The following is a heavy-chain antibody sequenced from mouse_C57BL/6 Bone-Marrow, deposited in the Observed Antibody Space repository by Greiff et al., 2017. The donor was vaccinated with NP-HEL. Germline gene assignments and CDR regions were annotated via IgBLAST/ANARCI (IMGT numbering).Heavy chain of an antibody. Sequence: VQLKESGPGLVKPSQSLSLTCSVTGYSITSGYYWNWIRQFPGNKLEWMGYISYDGSNNYNPSLKNRISITRDTSKNQFFLKLNSVTTEDTATYYCARDDLPYFDYWGQGTTLTVSS. CDR2: ISYDGSN. CDR3: ARDDLPYFDY. J-gene: IGHJ2*01. V-gene: IGHV3-6*01. CDR1: GYSITSGYY.